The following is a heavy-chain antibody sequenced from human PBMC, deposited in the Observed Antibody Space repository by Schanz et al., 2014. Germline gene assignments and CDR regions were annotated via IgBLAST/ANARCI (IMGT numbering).Heavy chain of an antibody. Sequence: EVQLVESGGGLVQPGGSLRLSCAASGFTFSSYSMNWVRQAPGKGLEWVSYISSSSSTIYYADSVKGRFTISRDNAKNSLYLQMNSLRDEDTAVYYCARRITGTHHNPYYHGMDVWGQGTTVTVSS. CDR3: ARRITGTHHNPYYHGMDV. D-gene: IGHD1-20*01. CDR1: GFTFSSYS. V-gene: IGHV3-48*02. J-gene: IGHJ6*02. CDR2: ISSSSSTI.